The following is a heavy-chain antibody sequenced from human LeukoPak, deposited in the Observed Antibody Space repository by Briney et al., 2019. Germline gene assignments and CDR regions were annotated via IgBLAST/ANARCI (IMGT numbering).Heavy chain of an antibody. D-gene: IGHD6-19*01. CDR3: AIRAVAEYYFDY. CDR2: VSGGST. CDR1: VFTFSIYV. J-gene: IGHJ4*02. V-gene: IGHV3-23*01. Sequence: VGSLRLSCAASVFTFSIYVMTWVRQAPGERLERVSVVSGGSTFYADSVKGRFTISRDKSKNTLYLQMNSLRAEDAVVYYCAIRAVAEYYFDYWSQGALVTVPS.